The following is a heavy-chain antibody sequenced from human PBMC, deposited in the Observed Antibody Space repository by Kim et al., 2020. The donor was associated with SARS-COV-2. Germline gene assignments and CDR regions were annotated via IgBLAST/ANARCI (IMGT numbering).Heavy chain of an antibody. D-gene: IGHD3-10*01. CDR1: GYTFTSYG. CDR3: ARGTMVRGVITPYYYYYGMDV. J-gene: IGHJ6*02. CDR2: ISAYNGNT. Sequence: ASVKVSCKASGYTFTSYGISWVRQAPGQWLEWMGWISAYNGNTNYAQKLQGRVTMTTDTSTSTAYMELRSLRSDDTAVYYCARGTMVRGVITPYYYYYGMDVWGQGTTVTVSS. V-gene: IGHV1-18*04.